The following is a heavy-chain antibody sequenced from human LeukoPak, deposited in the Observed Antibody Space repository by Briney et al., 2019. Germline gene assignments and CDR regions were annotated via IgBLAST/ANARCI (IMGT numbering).Heavy chain of an antibody. J-gene: IGHJ3*02. Sequence: ASVKVSCKASGYTFTSHYMHWVRQAPGQGLEWMGIINPSGGSTNYAQKFQGRVAMTRDMSTNTVYMELSSLRSEDTAVYYCARGGFIYCSSTSCLDAFDIWGQGTMVTVSS. D-gene: IGHD2-2*01. CDR1: GYTFTSHY. CDR2: INPSGGST. V-gene: IGHV1-46*01. CDR3: ARGGFIYCSSTSCLDAFDI.